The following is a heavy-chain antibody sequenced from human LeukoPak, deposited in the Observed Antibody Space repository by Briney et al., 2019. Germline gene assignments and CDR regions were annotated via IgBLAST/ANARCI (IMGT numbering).Heavy chain of an antibody. Sequence: GGSLRLSCAASGFTLSSYGMHWVRQAPGKGLEWVAFIRYDGSNKYYADSVKGRFTISRDNSKNTLYLQMNSLRAEDTAVYYCARDLVDTEYYGMDVWGQGTTVTVSS. D-gene: IGHD5-18*01. CDR3: ARDLVDTEYYGMDV. J-gene: IGHJ6*02. CDR1: GFTLSSYG. V-gene: IGHV3-30*02. CDR2: IRYDGSNK.